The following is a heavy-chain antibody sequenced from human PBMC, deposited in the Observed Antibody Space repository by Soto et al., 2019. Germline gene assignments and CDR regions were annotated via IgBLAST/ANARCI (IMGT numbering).Heavy chain of an antibody. CDR1: GGSISSGGYY. J-gene: IGHJ4*02. CDR3: ARANYFESRGPFAY. D-gene: IGHD3-22*01. CDR2: IYYSGST. V-gene: IGHV4-31*03. Sequence: SETLSLTCTVSGGSISSGGYYWSWIRQHPGKGLEWIGYIYYSGSTYYNPSLKSRVTISVDTSKNQFSLKLSSVTAADTAVYYCARANYFESRGPFAYWGPGTLVTVYS.